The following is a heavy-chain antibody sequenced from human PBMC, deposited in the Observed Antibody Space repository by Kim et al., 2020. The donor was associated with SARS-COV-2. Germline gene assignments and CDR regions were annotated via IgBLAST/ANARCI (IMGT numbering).Heavy chain of an antibody. CDR1: GYTFTGYY. CDR2: INPNSGGT. V-gene: IGHV1-2*02. J-gene: IGHJ4*02. D-gene: IGHD3-10*01. Sequence: ASVKVSCKASGYTFTGYYMHWVRQAPGQGLEWMGWINPNSGGTNYAQKFQGRVTMTRDTSISTAYMELSRLRSDDTAVYYCARDTLMVGGFDYWGQGTLVTVSS. CDR3: ARDTLMVGGFDY.